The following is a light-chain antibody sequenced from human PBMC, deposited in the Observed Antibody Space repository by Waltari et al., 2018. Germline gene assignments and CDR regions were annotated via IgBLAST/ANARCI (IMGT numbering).Light chain of an antibody. V-gene: IGKV1-39*01. Sequence: DIQMTQSPSSLSASVGDRVTITCRASQSISSYLNWNQQKPANDPKLLIYAASSLQSGVSSRFSGSASVTEFTLTISSLQPEDFAPYYSQQSYSTPRTFGQGTKLEIK. CDR2: AAS. CDR1: QSISSY. CDR3: QQSYSTPRT. J-gene: IGKJ2*01.